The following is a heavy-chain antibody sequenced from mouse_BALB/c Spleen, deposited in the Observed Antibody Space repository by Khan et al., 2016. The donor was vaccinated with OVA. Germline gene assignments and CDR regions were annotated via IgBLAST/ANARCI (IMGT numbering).Heavy chain of an antibody. CDR3: ARRRGSMDY. CDR1: GYTFTSYD. Sequence: QVQLQQPGTELVKPGASVKLSCKASGYTFTSYDINWVRQRPEQGLKWIGWIFPGDDNTNYNEKFKGKATLTTDKSSSTAYMQLSRLTSEDSAVYFCARRRGSMDYWGQGTSVTVSS. CDR2: IFPGDDNT. J-gene: IGHJ4*01. V-gene: IGHV1S56*01.